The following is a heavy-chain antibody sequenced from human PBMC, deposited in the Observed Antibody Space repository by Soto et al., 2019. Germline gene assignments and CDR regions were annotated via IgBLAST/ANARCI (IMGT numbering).Heavy chain of an antibody. CDR1: GASVSSGY. J-gene: IGHJ5*02. CDR2: MYLGGSF. Sequence: PSETLSLTCTVSGASVSSGYWSWIRQPPGKGLEWIGFMYLGGSFNYNPSLTSRATISVDTSKNQFSLKLTSVTAADTTVYYCARGYYDSTGFAVDPWGQGTLVTVSS. D-gene: IGHD3-16*01. CDR3: ARGYYDSTGFAVDP. V-gene: IGHV4-59*02.